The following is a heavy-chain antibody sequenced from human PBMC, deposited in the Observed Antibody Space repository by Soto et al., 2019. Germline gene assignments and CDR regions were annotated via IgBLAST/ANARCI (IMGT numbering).Heavy chain of an antibody. Sequence: SETLSLTCSVSGDYIHVGGYYWTWIRQRPGKGLEWMGYIYYTGKTYYNPSLEGRLTMSVDRSKNQFSLRLTSVTAADTAVYFCGRDLTSNANCIDPWGQGTLVTVSS. CDR3: GRDLTSNANCIDP. D-gene: IGHD2-2*01. J-gene: IGHJ5*02. CDR1: GDYIHVGGYY. V-gene: IGHV4-30-4*01. CDR2: IYYTGKT.